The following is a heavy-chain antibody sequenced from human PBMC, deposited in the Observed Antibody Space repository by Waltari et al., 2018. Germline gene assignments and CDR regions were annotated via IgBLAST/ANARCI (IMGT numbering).Heavy chain of an antibody. D-gene: IGHD3-10*01. CDR1: GFTFTSYW. CDR2: VTQDGSVP. CDR3: ARDAPDYYGSYYFEY. Sequence: EVQLVESGGGVVQPGGSLRLSCAASGFTFTSYWMSWVSQAPGRRRERLVMVTQDGSVPYYVDAVKGLFAISRDNAKKSGYLQSSGLRAEDTAVYYCARDAPDYYGSYYFEYWGQGTLVTVSS. J-gene: IGHJ4*02. V-gene: IGHV3-7*01.